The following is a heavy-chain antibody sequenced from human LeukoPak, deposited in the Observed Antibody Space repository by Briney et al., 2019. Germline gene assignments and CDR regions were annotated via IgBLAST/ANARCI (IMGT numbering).Heavy chain of an antibody. CDR1: GYSISSGYY. Sequence: SETLSLTCAVSGYSISSGYYWGWIRQPPGKGLGWIGSIYHSGSTYYNPSLKSRVTISVDTSKNQFSLKLSSVTAADTAVYYCATEVTTESFNWFDPWGQGTLVTVSS. D-gene: IGHD4-11*01. V-gene: IGHV4-38-2*01. CDR3: ATEVTTESFNWFDP. CDR2: IYHSGST. J-gene: IGHJ5*02.